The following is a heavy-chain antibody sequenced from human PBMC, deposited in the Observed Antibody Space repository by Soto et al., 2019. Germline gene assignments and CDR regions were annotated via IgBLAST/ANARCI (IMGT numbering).Heavy chain of an antibody. CDR3: ARERYCSSTSCYLNWFDP. D-gene: IGHD2-2*01. J-gene: IGHJ5*02. V-gene: IGHV3-23*01. Sequence: PGGSLRLSCAASGFTFGSYAMSWVRQAPGKGLEWVSSMNGGGGSTYYAESVQGRFTISRDNAKNSLYLQMNSLRAEDTAVYYCARERYCSSTSCYLNWFDPWGQGTLVTVSS. CDR2: MNGGGGST. CDR1: GFTFGSYA.